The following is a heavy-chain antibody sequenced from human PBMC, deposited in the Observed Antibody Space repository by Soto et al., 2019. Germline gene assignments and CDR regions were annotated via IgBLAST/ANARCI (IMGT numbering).Heavy chain of an antibody. Sequence: GGSLRLSCAASGFTFDDYAMHWVRQAPGKGLEWVSGISWNSGSIGYADSVKGRFTISRDNAKNSLYLQMNSLRAEDTALYYCAKVGLLELFFDYWGQGTLVTVSS. CDR2: ISWNSGSI. D-gene: IGHD1-7*01. CDR3: AKVGLLELFFDY. CDR1: GFTFDDYA. J-gene: IGHJ4*02. V-gene: IGHV3-9*01.